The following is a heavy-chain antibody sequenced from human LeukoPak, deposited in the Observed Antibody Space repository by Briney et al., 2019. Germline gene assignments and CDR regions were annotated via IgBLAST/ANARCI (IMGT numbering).Heavy chain of an antibody. V-gene: IGHV3-48*03. Sequence: GGSLRLSCVASGFTFSSYEMNWVRQAPGKGLEWVSHISSSGSTVYYADSVKGRFTISRNNAKNSLYLQMNSLRAEDTAVYYCARRYCSSTSCLLDYWGQGTLVTVSS. D-gene: IGHD2-2*01. CDR3: ARRYCSSTSCLLDY. CDR1: GFTFSSYE. J-gene: IGHJ4*02. CDR2: ISSSGSTV.